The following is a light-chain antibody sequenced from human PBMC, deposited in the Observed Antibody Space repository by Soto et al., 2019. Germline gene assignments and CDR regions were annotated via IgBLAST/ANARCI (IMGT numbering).Light chain of an antibody. Sequence: QSVLTQPPSASGTPGQRVTISCSGSSSNIGGNTVNWYQKVPGAAPTLIIFGNSQRPSGVPDRYSGSKSGTSASLAIGGLQSEDEADYYCSTWDDSLNGPLFGGGTKVTVL. CDR1: SSNIGGNT. CDR3: STWDDSLNGPL. J-gene: IGLJ2*01. CDR2: GNS. V-gene: IGLV1-44*01.